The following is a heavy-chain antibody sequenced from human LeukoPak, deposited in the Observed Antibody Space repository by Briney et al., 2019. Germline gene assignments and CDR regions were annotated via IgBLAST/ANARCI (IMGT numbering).Heavy chain of an antibody. CDR2: ISPNSGDT. J-gene: IGHJ4*02. CDR1: GYTFIDYY. D-gene: IGHD1-26*01. CDR3: AREGYSGQYTN. Sequence: ASVTVSCKASGYTFIDYYIHWVRQAPGQGLEWVGWISPNSGDTNYAQKFQGWVTMTRDTSITTIYMELNRLTSDNTAVYYCAREGYSGQYTNWGQGTLVTVSS. V-gene: IGHV1-2*04.